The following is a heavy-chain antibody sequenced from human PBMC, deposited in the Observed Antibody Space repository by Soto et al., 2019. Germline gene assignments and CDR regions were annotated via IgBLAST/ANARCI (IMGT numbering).Heavy chain of an antibody. CDR1: GFTFSSYS. J-gene: IGHJ5*01. V-gene: IGHV3-21*01. D-gene: IGHD3-9*01. Sequence: GGSLRLSCAASGFTFSSYSMNWVRQAPEKGLEWVSSISSSSSYIYYADSVKGRFTISRDNAKNSLYLQMNSLRAEDTAVYYCARVMRYYDILTGYYGKEKFYNWFDSWGEGTLVTVS. CDR2: ISSSSSYI. CDR3: ARVMRYYDILTGYYGKEKFYNWFDS.